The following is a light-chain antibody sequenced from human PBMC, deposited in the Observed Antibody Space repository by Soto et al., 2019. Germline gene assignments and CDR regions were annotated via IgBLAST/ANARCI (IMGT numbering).Light chain of an antibody. V-gene: IGKV3-20*01. CDR1: QRLSASD. Sequence: EIVLTQSPGTLSLSPGHSATLSCRASQRLSASDIAWYQQKPGQAPKFLIYGVSSRATGIPDRFSGSGSGTELNLTISRLEKEALEVYNCQTYGSSPIVIFGQGTRREIK. CDR3: QTYGSSPIVI. CDR2: GVS. J-gene: IGKJ5*01.